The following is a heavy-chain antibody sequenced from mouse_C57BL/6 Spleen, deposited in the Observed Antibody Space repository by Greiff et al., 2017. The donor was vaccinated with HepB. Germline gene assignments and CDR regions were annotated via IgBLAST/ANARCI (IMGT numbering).Heavy chain of an antibody. Sequence: EVQVVESGPELVKPGASVKIPCKASGYTFTDYNMDWVKQSHGKSLEWIGDINPNNGGTIYNQKFKGKATLTVDKSSSTAYMELRSLTSEDTAVYYCARLLEGYWGQGTTLTVSS. V-gene: IGHV1-18*01. J-gene: IGHJ2*01. CDR1: GYTFTDYN. CDR2: INPNNGGT. D-gene: IGHD1-1*01. CDR3: ARLLEGY.